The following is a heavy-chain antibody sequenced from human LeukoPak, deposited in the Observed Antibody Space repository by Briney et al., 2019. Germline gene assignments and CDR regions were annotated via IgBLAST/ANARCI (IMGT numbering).Heavy chain of an antibody. D-gene: IGHD6-13*01. V-gene: IGHV3-7*01. CDR1: GFTFSGYG. Sequence: GGSLRLSCAASGFTFSGYGMSWVRQAPGKGLELVANIKQDRSEKYYVDSVKGRFTISRDNAKKSLDLQMNSLRAEDTAVYYCARGLAAAYYYYYYMDVWGKGTTVTISS. CDR2: IKQDRSEK. J-gene: IGHJ6*03. CDR3: ARGLAAAYYYYYYMDV.